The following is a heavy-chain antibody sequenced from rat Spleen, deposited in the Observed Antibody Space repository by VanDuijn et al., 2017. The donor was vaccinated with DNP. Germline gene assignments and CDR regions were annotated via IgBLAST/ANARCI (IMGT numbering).Heavy chain of an antibody. J-gene: IGHJ2*01. CDR1: GFTFNNHW. CDR3: ARPDY. CDR2: ITSSGDIT. Sequence: EVQLVESGGDLVQPGRSLKLSCVASGFTFNNHWMTWIRQVPGKGLEWVASITSSGDITYYPESVKGRFTISRDNAEDTLYLQMDSLRSEDTATYYCARPDYWGQGVMVTVSS. V-gene: IGHV5-31*01.